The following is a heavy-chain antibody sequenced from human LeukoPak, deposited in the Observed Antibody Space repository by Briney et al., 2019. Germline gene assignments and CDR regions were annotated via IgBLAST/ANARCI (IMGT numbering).Heavy chain of an antibody. V-gene: IGHV3-74*01. Sequence: SGGSLRLSCAASGFTFSSYWMHWVRQAPGKGLVRVSRINSDGSSTSYADSVKGRFTISRDNAKNTLYLQMNSLRAEDTAVYYCASLMGDYYDSSGYPLDYWGQGTLVTVSS. CDR2: INSDGSST. CDR3: ASLMGDYYDSSGYPLDY. D-gene: IGHD3-22*01. J-gene: IGHJ4*02. CDR1: GFTFSSYW.